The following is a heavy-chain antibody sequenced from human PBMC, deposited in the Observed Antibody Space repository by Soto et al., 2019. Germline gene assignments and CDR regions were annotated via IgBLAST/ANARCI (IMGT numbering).Heavy chain of an antibody. CDR3: TRPDYGDYAGPFDY. CDR2: IRSKANSYAT. Sequence: EVQLVESGGGLVQPGGSLKLSCAASGFTFSGSAMHWVRQASGKGLEWVGRIRSKANSYATAYAASVKGRFTISGDDSKNTAYLQMNSLKTEDTAVYYCTRPDYGDYAGPFDYWGQGTLVTVSS. V-gene: IGHV3-73*02. CDR1: GFTFSGSA. J-gene: IGHJ4*02. D-gene: IGHD4-17*01.